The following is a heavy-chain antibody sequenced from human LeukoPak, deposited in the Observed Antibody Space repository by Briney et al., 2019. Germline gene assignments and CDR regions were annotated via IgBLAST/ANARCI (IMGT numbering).Heavy chain of an antibody. CDR3: ARGRGTSGSNRDFYYYYYMDV. D-gene: IGHD2-15*01. CDR2: MNAGNGNT. V-gene: IGHV1-3*01. Sequence: ASVKVSCKASGYIFTDYAIHWLRQAPGQRPEWMGWMNAGNGNTKYSQKFQGRITLIRDTSAATAYMELSSLRHDDLAVYYCARGRGTSGSNRDFYYYYYMDVWGKGATVTVSS. J-gene: IGHJ6*03. CDR1: GYIFTDYA.